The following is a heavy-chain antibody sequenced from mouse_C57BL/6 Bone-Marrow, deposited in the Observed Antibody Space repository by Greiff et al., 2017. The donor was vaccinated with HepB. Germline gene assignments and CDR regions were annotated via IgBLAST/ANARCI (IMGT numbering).Heavy chain of an antibody. V-gene: IGHV6-3*01. J-gene: IGHJ4*01. Sequence: EVMLVESGGGLVQPGGSMKLSCVASGFTFSNYWMNWVRQSPEKGLEWVAQIRLKSDNYATHYAESVKGRFTISRDDSKSSVYLQMNNLRAEDTGIYYCTDYYGSSPYYAMDYWGQGTSVTVSS. CDR2: IRLKSDNYAT. D-gene: IGHD1-1*01. CDR3: TDYYGSSPYYAMDY. CDR1: GFTFSNYW.